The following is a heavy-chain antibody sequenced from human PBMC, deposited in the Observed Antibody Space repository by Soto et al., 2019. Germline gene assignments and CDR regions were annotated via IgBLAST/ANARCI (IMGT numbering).Heavy chain of an antibody. D-gene: IGHD4-4*01. CDR1: GGTFSSYA. CDR3: ARGSTVTYFDY. V-gene: IGHV1-69*06. Sequence: GASVKVSFKASGGTFSSYAISWVRQAPGQGLEWMGGIIPIFGTANYAQKFQGRVTITADKSTSTAYMELSSLRSEDTAVYYCARGSTVTYFDYWGQGTLVTVSS. J-gene: IGHJ4*02. CDR2: IIPIFGTA.